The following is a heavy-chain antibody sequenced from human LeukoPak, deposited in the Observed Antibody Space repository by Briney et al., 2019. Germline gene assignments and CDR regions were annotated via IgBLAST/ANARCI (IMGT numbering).Heavy chain of an antibody. V-gene: IGHV3-15*01. Sequence: GVSLRLSCVDSGFTFTNAWMSWVRHAPGKGLEWSGRIKSKTEGETTNYAEPVRGRFTISRDDSKSAVYLQMNSLKIEDTAVYYCTTDLGTYYHGSQRLILNDYWGQGTLVTVSS. J-gene: IGHJ4*02. CDR1: GFTFTNAW. CDR3: TTDLGTYYHGSQRLILNDY. CDR2: IKSKTEGETT. D-gene: IGHD3-10*01.